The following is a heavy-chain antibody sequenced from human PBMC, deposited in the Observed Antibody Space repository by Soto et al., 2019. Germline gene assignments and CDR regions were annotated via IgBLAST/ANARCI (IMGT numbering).Heavy chain of an antibody. CDR3: AKDLRISPGPN. J-gene: IGHJ4*02. V-gene: IGHV3-23*01. D-gene: IGHD2-15*01. CDR2: ISGSGGST. Sequence: HQAPGKGLEWVSAISGSGGSTYYADSVKGRFTISRDNSKNTLYLQMNSLRAEDTAVYYCAKDLRISPGPNWGQGTLVTVSS.